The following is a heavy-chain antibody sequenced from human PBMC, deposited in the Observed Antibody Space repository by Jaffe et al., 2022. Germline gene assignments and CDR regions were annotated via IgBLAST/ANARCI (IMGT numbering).Heavy chain of an antibody. CDR3: AKETDDYGDEYYFDY. Sequence: QVQLVESGGGVVQPGGSLRLSCAASGFTFSSYGMHWVRQAPGKGLEWVAFIRYDGSNKYYADSVKGRFTISRDNSKNTLYLQMNSLRAEDTAVYYCAKETDDYGDEYYFDYWGQGTLVTVSS. J-gene: IGHJ4*02. CDR2: IRYDGSNK. CDR1: GFTFSSYG. D-gene: IGHD4-17*01. V-gene: IGHV3-30*02.